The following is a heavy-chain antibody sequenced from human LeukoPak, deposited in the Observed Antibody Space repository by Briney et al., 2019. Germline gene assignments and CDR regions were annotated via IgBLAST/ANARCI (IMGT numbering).Heavy chain of an antibody. V-gene: IGHV1-2*02. CDR1: GYTFSGYY. CDR2: INTNSGVT. J-gene: IGHJ1*01. CDR3: ARGYPLSTTAAGTYFQH. D-gene: IGHD6-13*01. Sequence: ASVTVSCKASGYTFSGYYMNWVRQAPGQGVEWMGWINTNSGVTNYAQNFHAILTMTRHTSIITAYMELSSLRSDDTAVYYCARGYPLSTTAAGTYFQHWGQGTLVTVSS.